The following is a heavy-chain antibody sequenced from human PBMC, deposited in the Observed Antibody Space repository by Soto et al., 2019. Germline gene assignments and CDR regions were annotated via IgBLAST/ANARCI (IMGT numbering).Heavy chain of an antibody. CDR1: GFTFSSYA. Sequence: GGSLRLSCAASGFTFSSYAMHWVRQAPGKGLEWVAVISYDGSNKYYADSVKGRFTISRDNSKNTLYLQMNSLRAEDTAVYYCARDWYSSGWYGSGYYYYGMDVWGQGTTVTVSS. D-gene: IGHD6-19*01. J-gene: IGHJ6*02. CDR2: ISYDGSNK. V-gene: IGHV3-30-3*01. CDR3: ARDWYSSGWYGSGYYYYGMDV.